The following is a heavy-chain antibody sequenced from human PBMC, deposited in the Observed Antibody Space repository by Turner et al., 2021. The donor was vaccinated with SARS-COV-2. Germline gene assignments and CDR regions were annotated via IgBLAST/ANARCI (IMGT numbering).Heavy chain of an antibody. D-gene: IGHD2-21*02. CDR1: GYTLIELS. Sequence: QVQLVQSGAEVKQPGASVKVSCKVSGYTLIELSMHWVRQAPGKGLEWMGGFDPEDGETISAQKFQGRVTMTEDTSTDTAYMELSSLRSEDTAVYYCATGYAYCGGDCSIHYWGQGTLVTVSS. CDR3: ATGYAYCGGDCSIHY. CDR2: FDPEDGET. V-gene: IGHV1-24*01. J-gene: IGHJ4*02.